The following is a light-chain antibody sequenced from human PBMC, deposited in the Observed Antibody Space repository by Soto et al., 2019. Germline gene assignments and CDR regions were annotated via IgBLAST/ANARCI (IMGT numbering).Light chain of an antibody. CDR3: SSYTSSSTPYV. J-gene: IGLJ1*01. CDR2: EVS. Sequence: QSVLTQPASVSGSPGQSITISCTGTSSDVGGYNYVSWYQQHPDKAPKLMIYEVSNRPSGVSNRFSGSKSGNTASLTISGLQAEYEADYYCSSYTSSSTPYVFGTGTKV. CDR1: SSDVGGYNY. V-gene: IGLV2-14*01.